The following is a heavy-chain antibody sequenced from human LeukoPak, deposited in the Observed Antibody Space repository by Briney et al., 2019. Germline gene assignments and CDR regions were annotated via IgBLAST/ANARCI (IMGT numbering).Heavy chain of an antibody. J-gene: IGHJ4*02. Sequence: GGSLRLSCEASGLAFSSHAMTWVRQAPGKGLEWVANIKQDGSEKYYVDSVKGRFTISRDNAKNSLYLQMNSLRAEDTAEYYCATESGTYSGTCFDYWGQGNLVTVSS. CDR3: ATESGTYSGTCFDY. D-gene: IGHD1-26*01. CDR2: IKQDGSEK. V-gene: IGHV3-7*04. CDR1: GLAFSSHA.